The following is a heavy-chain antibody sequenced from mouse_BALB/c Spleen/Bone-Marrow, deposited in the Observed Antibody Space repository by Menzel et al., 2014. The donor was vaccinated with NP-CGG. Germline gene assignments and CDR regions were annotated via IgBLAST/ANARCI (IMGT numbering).Heavy chain of an antibody. V-gene: IGHV6-6*02. J-gene: IGHJ3*01. D-gene: IGHD4-1*02. CDR3: STGFAY. CDR2: IRLKSNNYAT. Sequence: DVKLVESGGGLVQPGGSMKLSCVASGFTFSNYWVNWVRQSPEKGLEWVAEIRLKSNNYATHYAESVKGRFTISRDDSKISVYLQINNLRAEDTGIYYFSTGFAYWGQGTLVTVSA. CDR1: GFTFSNYW.